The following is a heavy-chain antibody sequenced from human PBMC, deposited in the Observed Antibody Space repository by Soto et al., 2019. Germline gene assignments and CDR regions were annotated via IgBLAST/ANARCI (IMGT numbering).Heavy chain of an antibody. CDR2: IYYSGST. D-gene: IGHD1-7*01. J-gene: IGHJ6*03. CDR1: GGSISSSSYY. CDR3: AKTNWNYSPYYYYYYMDV. Sequence: QLQLQESGPGLVKPSETLSLTCTVSGGSISSSSYYWGWIRQPPGKGLEWIGSIYYSGSTYYNPSLKSRVTISVDTSKNQFSLKLSSVTAADTAVYYCAKTNWNYSPYYYYYYMDVWGKGTTVTVSS. V-gene: IGHV4-39*01.